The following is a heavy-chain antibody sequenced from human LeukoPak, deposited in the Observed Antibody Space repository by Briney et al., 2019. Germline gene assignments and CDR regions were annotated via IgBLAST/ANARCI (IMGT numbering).Heavy chain of an antibody. CDR3: ATDRYHSSGWYRFGY. CDR1: GYTLTELS. J-gene: IGHJ4*02. Sequence: ASVKVSCKVSGYTLTELSMHWVLQAPGKGLEWMGGFDPEDGETIYAQKFQGRVTMTEDTSTDTAYMELSSLRSEDTAVYYCATDRYHSSGWYRFGYWGQGTLVTVSS. D-gene: IGHD6-19*01. CDR2: FDPEDGET. V-gene: IGHV1-24*01.